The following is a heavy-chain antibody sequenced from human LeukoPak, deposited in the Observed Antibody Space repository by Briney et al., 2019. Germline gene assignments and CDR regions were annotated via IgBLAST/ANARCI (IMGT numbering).Heavy chain of an antibody. D-gene: IGHD3-22*01. CDR1: GYTFTSYY. CDR3: AVRYYYDSSGYPPFDY. CDR2: INPSGGST. J-gene: IGHJ4*02. Sequence: ASVKVSCNASGYTFTSYYMHWVRQAPGQGLEWMGIINPSGGSTSYAQKFQGRVTMTRDTSTSTVYMELSSLRSEDTAVYYCAVRYYYDSSGYPPFDYWGQGTLVTVSS. V-gene: IGHV1-46*01.